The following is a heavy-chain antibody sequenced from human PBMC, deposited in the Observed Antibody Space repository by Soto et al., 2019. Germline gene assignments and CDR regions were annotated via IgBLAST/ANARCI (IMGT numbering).Heavy chain of an antibody. D-gene: IGHD3-22*01. V-gene: IGHV3-23*01. Sequence: XGSLRRDCAASGFTFSSYSMSWVRQAPGKGLEWVSAISGSGGSTYYADSVKGRFTISRDNSKNTLYLQMNSLRAEDTAVYYCAKGPNYYDSSGYYSTEYFQYWGQGTLVTVPS. CDR1: GFTFSSYS. CDR3: AKGPNYYDSSGYYSTEYFQY. J-gene: IGHJ1*01. CDR2: ISGSGGST.